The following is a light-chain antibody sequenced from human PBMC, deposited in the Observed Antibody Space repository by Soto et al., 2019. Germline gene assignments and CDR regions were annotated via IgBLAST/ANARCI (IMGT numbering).Light chain of an antibody. Sequence: DIQMTQSPSSLSASVGDRVTIACRASQSISSYLNWYQQKPGKAPKLLIYGASRLQSGVPSRFSGSGSGTDFTLTISSLQPEDFATYYCQQSYNTLYTFGQGTKLEIK. V-gene: IGKV1-39*01. CDR3: QQSYNTLYT. CDR2: GAS. CDR1: QSISSY. J-gene: IGKJ2*01.